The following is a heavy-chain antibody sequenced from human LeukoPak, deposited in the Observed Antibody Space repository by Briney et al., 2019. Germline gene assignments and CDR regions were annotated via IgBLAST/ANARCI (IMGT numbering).Heavy chain of an antibody. V-gene: IGHV3-21*01. J-gene: IGHJ5*02. D-gene: IGHD3-16*02. CDR1: GFTFSSYS. Sequence: GGSLRLSCAASGFTFSSYSMNWVRQAPGKGLEWVSSISSSRSYIYYADSVKGRFTISRDNAKNSLCLQMNSLRAEDTAVYYCARCPITFGGVIVIPSWFDPWGQGTLVTVSS. CDR2: ISSSRSYI. CDR3: ARCPITFGGVIVIPSWFDP.